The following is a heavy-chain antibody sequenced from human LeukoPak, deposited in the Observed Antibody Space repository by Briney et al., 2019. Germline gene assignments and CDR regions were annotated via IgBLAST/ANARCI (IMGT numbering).Heavy chain of an antibody. V-gene: IGHV3-11*04. CDR2: ISSSGSTI. CDR3: AREYYDYVWGSYVSRYYFDY. D-gene: IGHD3-16*01. J-gene: IGHJ4*02. CDR1: GFTFSDYY. Sequence: PGGSLRLSCAASGFTFSDYYMSWIRQAPGKGLEWVSYISSSGSTIYYADSVKGRFTISRDNAKNSLYLQMNSLRAEDTAVYYCAREYYDYVWGSYVSRYYFDYWGQGTLVTVSS.